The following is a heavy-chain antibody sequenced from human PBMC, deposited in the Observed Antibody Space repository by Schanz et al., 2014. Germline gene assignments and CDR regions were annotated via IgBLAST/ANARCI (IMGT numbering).Heavy chain of an antibody. CDR1: GITFSSHS. CDR2: ITYNGGTI. CDR3: AKAADWPVTRFDP. V-gene: IGHV3-48*01. D-gene: IGHD3-9*01. J-gene: IGHJ5*02. Sequence: VQLVESGGGVVQPGRSLRLSCAASGITFSSHSFNWVRQAPGKGLEWISYITYNGGTIYYADSVKGRFTISRDNAKNTLYLQMSSLRADDTAVYYCAKAADWPVTRFDPWGQGTLVTVSS.